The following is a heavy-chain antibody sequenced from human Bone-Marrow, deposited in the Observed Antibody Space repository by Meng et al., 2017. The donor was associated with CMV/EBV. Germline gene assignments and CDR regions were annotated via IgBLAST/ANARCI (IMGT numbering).Heavy chain of an antibody. Sequence: ASVKVSCKASGYTFTSYGISWVRQAPGQGLEWMGWISAYNGNTNYAQKLQGRVTMTTDTSTSTAYMELRSLRSDDTAVYYCARELVGATRAYFYYWGQGTLVAVSS. CDR1: GYTFTSYG. V-gene: IGHV1-18*01. CDR2: ISAYNGNT. D-gene: IGHD1-26*01. CDR3: ARELVGATRAYFYY. J-gene: IGHJ4*02.